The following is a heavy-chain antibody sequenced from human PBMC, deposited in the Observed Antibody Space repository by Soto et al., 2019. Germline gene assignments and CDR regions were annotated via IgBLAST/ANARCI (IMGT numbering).Heavy chain of an antibody. CDR3: ARDQLTTAEVGVQWDHHRYYYYGMDV. CDR2: IYHSGST. D-gene: IGHD4-17*01. Sequence: LSLTCAVSGYSISSGYYWGWIRQPPGKGLEWIGSIYHSGSTYYNPSLKSRVTISVDTSKNQFSLKLSSVTAADTAVYYRARDQLTTAEVGVQWDHHRYYYYGMDVWGQGTTVTVSS. CDR1: GYSISSGYY. J-gene: IGHJ6*02. V-gene: IGHV4-38-2*02.